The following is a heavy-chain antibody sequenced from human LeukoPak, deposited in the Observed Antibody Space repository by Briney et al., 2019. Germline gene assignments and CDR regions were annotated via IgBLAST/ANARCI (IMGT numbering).Heavy chain of an antibody. V-gene: IGHV3-23*01. Sequence: PGGSLRLSCAASGFTFSSYAMSWVRQAPGKGLEWVSAISGSGGSTYYADSVKGRFTISRDNSKNTLYLQMNNLRAEDTAVYYCAKTGPMVRGYCSSTSCPNFDYWGQGTLVTVSS. CDR1: GFTFSSYA. CDR3: AKTGPMVRGYCSSTSCPNFDY. D-gene: IGHD2-2*01. J-gene: IGHJ4*02. CDR2: ISGSGGST.